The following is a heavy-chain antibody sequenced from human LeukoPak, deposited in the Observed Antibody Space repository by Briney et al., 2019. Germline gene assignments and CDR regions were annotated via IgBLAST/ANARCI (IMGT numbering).Heavy chain of an antibody. Sequence: GGSLRLSCAASGFTFSSYWMSWVRQAPGKGLEWVANIKQDGSEKYYVDSVKGRFTISRDNAKNSLYLQMNSLRAEDTAVYYCARDLSGSYKMFDYWGQGTLVTVSS. V-gene: IGHV3-7*01. CDR3: ARDLSGSYKMFDY. D-gene: IGHD1-26*01. CDR2: IKQDGSEK. CDR1: GFTFSSYW. J-gene: IGHJ4*02.